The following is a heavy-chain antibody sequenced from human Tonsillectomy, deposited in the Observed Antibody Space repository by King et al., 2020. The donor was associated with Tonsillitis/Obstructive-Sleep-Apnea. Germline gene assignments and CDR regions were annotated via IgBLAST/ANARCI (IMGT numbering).Heavy chain of an antibody. CDR1: GFTFSNYG. V-gene: IGHV3-23*04. CDR2: ISGSGDNT. CDR3: AKLWSVGTADY. Sequence: VQLVESGGGLVQPGGSLRLSCAASGFTFSNYGMAWVRQGPGEGLEWVSDISGSGDNTYYADSAKGRFTISRDNSKNTLYLQMNSLRAEDTALYYCAKLWSVGTADYWGQGTLVTVSS. J-gene: IGHJ4*02. D-gene: IGHD3-3*01.